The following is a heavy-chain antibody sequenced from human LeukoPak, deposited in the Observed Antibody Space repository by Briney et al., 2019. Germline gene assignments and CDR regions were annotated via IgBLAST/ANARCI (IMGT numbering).Heavy chain of an antibody. D-gene: IGHD4-17*01. Sequence: PGGSLRLSCAASGFTFSSYWMSWVRQAPGKGLEWVANIKQDGREKYYVDSVKGRFTISRDNVKNSPYLQMNSLRAEDTAVYYCARWDDYGDYSPRQTRHYYYYMDVWGKGTTVTVSS. J-gene: IGHJ6*03. CDR3: ARWDDYGDYSPRQTRHYYYYMDV. CDR2: IKQDGREK. CDR1: GFTFSSYW. V-gene: IGHV3-7*01.